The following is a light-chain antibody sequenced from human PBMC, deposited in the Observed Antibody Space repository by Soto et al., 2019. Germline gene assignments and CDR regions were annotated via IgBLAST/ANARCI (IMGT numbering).Light chain of an antibody. V-gene: IGKV1-33*01. CDR2: DAS. CDR3: QQFDNLPLT. CDR1: QDISNY. J-gene: IGKJ4*01. Sequence: DIQMTQSPSSLSASVGDRVTITCQASQDISNYLNWYQQKPEKAPKILIYDASVLEAGVPSRFSGGGSGTHFTLTISSLQVEDVATYYWQQFDNLPLTFGGGTKVEIK.